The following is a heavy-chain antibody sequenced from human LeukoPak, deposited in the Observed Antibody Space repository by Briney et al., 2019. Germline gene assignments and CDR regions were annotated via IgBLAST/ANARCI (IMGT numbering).Heavy chain of an antibody. CDR3: ARAGRLQYGDYVAFDY. D-gene: IGHD4-17*01. CDR2: ISISGTTI. Sequence: PGGSLRLSCAASGFAFTDYYMSWIRQAPGKGLDWVSYISISGTTINYADSVKGRFTFSRDNAKNSLYLQMNSLRAEDTAAYYCARAGRLQYGDYVAFDYWGQGTLVTVSS. J-gene: IGHJ4*02. CDR1: GFAFTDYY. V-gene: IGHV3-11*01.